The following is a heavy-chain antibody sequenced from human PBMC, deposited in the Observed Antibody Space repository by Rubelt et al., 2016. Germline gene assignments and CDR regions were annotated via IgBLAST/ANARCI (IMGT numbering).Heavy chain of an antibody. Sequence: EVQLVESGGGLVKPGGSLRLSCAASGFTFSSYSMNWVRQAPGKGLEWVSSISSSSSYRYYADSVKGRLTTYRDKSWSALYLKMNSLRAEDTAVYYWAVISSTDAFDIWGQGTMVTVSS. CDR1: GFTFSSYS. J-gene: IGHJ3*02. CDR3: AVISSTDAFDI. D-gene: IGHD6-13*01. CDR2: ISSSSSYR. V-gene: IGHV3-21*04.